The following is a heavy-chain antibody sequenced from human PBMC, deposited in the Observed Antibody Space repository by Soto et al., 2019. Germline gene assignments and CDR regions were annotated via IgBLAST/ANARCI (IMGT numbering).Heavy chain of an antibody. J-gene: IGHJ4*02. Sequence: ASVKVSCKVSGYTLIELSMHWVRQAPGQGLEWMGVINPTGGSTSYAQKFQGRVTMTRDTSTSTVYMELSSLRSEDTAVYYCARKYSSSSPSDSWGQGTLVTVSS. CDR3: ARKYSSSSPSDS. D-gene: IGHD6-6*01. CDR1: GYTLIELS. CDR2: INPTGGST. V-gene: IGHV1-46*01.